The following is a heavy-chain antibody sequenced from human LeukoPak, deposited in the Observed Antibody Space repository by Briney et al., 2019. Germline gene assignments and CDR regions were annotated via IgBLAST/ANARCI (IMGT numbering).Heavy chain of an antibody. D-gene: IGHD1-26*01. CDR3: ARDFSGSYSFDY. CDR2: IYSGGST. J-gene: IGHJ4*02. Sequence: GGSLRLSCAASGFTVSSNYMSWVRQAPGKGLEWVSVIYSGGSTYYADSVKGRFTISRDNSKNTLYLQMNSLRAEDTAVYYCARDFSGSYSFDYWGQGTLVTVSS. CDR1: GFTVSSNY. V-gene: IGHV3-66*01.